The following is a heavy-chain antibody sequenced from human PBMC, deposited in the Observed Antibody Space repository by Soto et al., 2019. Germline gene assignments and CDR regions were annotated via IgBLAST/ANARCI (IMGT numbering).Heavy chain of an antibody. D-gene: IGHD5-18*01. CDR2: INPNSGGT. J-gene: IGHJ6*02. CDR3: ARDLGTDTAMVEEYYYYGMDV. Sequence: APVKVSCKASGYTFTGYYMHWVRQAPGQGLEWTGWINPNSGGTNYAQKFQGSVTMTRDTSISTAYIELSRLRSDDTAVYYCARDLGTDTAMVEEYYYYGMDVWGQETRVTVPS. CDR1: GYTFTGYY. V-gene: IGHV1-2*02.